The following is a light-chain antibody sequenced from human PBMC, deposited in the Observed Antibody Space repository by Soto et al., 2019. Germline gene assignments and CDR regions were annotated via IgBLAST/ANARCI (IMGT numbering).Light chain of an antibody. V-gene: IGLV4-60*03. CDR3: ETWDSNTRV. Sequence: QLVLTQSSSASASLGSSVKLTCTLNSGHSSYIIAWHQQQPGKAPRYLMKLEGSGSYNKGSGVPDRFSGSSSGADRYLTISNLQSEDEADYYCETWDSNTRVFGTGTKVTVL. CDR2: LEGSGSY. J-gene: IGLJ1*01. CDR1: SGHSSYI.